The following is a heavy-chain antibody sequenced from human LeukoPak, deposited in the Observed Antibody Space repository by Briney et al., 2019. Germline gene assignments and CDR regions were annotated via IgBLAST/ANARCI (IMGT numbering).Heavy chain of an antibody. D-gene: IGHD3-3*01. CDR2: IIPIFGTA. CDR1: GYTFTGYY. V-gene: IGHV1-69*13. CDR3: ASTMFTIFGVVPLDWFDP. J-gene: IGHJ5*02. Sequence: SVKVSCKASGYTFTGYYMHWVRQAPGQGLEWMGGIIPIFGTANYAQKFQGRVTITADESTSTAYMELSSLRSEDTAVYYCASTMFTIFGVVPLDWFDPWGQGTLVTVSS.